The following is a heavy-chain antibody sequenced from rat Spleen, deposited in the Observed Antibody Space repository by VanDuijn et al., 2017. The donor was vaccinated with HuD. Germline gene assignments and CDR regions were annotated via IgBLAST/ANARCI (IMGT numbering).Heavy chain of an antibody. CDR2: ITYDVSST. V-gene: IGHV5-7*01. CDR3: ARPDYGYPFAY. Sequence: EVQLVYSGGGLVQPGRSLKLSCVASGFTFSDYTMAWVRQSPKKGLEWVAAITYDVSSTYYRDSVKGRFTISRDNAKSTLYLQVDSLRSDDTATYYCARPDYGYPFAYWGQGTLVTVSS. J-gene: IGHJ3*01. CDR1: GFTFSDYT. D-gene: IGHD1-7*01.